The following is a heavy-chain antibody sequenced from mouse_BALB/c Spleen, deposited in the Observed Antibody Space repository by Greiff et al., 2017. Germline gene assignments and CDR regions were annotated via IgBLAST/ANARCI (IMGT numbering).Heavy chain of an antibody. CDR2: IDTSDSYT. CDR3: ARRGYDYDGRRAGYAMDY. Sequence: QVQLQQPGAELVMPGASVKMSCKASGYTFTDYWMHWVKQRPGQGLEWIGAIDTSDSYTSYNQKFKGKATLTVDESSSTAYMQLSSLTSEDSAVYYCARRGYDYDGRRAGYAMDYWGQGTSVTVSS. V-gene: IGHV1-69*01. D-gene: IGHD2-4*01. J-gene: IGHJ4*01. CDR1: GYTFTDYW.